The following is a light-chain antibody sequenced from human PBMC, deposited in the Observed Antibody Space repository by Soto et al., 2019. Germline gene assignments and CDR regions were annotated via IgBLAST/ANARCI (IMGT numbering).Light chain of an antibody. CDR2: GAS. CDR1: QSVTTR. CDR3: QQYGGSPIT. Sequence: IVLTQSPGTLSLSPWERVTLSCGASQSVTTRLAWYQHKPGQAPTLLMSGASNRASGVPVRFSGSGSGTDFTLTITRLEPEDFALYYCQQYGGSPITFGLGTRLEIK. V-gene: IGKV3-20*01. J-gene: IGKJ5*01.